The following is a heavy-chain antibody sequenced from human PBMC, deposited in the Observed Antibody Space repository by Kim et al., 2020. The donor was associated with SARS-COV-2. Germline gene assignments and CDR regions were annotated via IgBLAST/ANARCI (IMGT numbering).Heavy chain of an antibody. CDR3: AREVPAAILYFDY. V-gene: IGHV4-39*02. Sequence: PSLRLRVPIPVDASKNQFSLKLSSVTAADTAVYYCAREVPAAILYFDYWGQGTLVTVSS. J-gene: IGHJ4*02. D-gene: IGHD2-2*02.